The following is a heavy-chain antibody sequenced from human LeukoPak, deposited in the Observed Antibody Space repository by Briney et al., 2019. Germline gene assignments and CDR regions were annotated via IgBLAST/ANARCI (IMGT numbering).Heavy chain of an antibody. J-gene: IGHJ4*02. D-gene: IGHD1-26*01. CDR2: IHSGGST. CDR1: GFTVSSNY. CDR3: ARGLVTLDY. Sequence: GGSLRLSCAASGFTVSSNYMTWVRQAPGKGLEWVSVIHSGGSTYYADSVKGRFTISRDSSKNTLYLQMNSPRAEDTAVYYCARGLVTLDYWGQGTLVTVSS. V-gene: IGHV3-53*01.